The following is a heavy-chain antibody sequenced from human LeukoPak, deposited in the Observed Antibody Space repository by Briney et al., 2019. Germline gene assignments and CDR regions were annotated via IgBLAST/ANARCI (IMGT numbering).Heavy chain of an antibody. J-gene: IGHJ6*02. CDR3: AGGSNLAGCCRYVDV. V-gene: IGHV1-2*02. D-gene: IGHD1-1*01. Sequence: ASVKVSCKASGHTFTGYYMHWVRQAPGQGLEWMGWINPNSGGTNYEQKFQGRVTMTRDTSISTAYMELSRLTSDDTAVYYCAGGSNLAGCCRYVDVWGQGTTVTVSS. CDR1: GHTFTGYY. CDR2: INPNSGGT.